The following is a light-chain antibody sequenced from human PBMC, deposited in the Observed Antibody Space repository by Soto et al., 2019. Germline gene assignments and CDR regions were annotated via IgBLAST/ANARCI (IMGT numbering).Light chain of an antibody. V-gene: IGKV3-20*01. J-gene: IGKJ5*01. CDR2: GAS. Sequence: EITMTQSADTLSLSQEERATLSCRASQSVSNNYLAWYQQKPGQAPRLLIYGASNRATGIPDRFSGSGSGTDFTLTISRLEPEDFAVYYCQQYGSSITFGQGTRLEIK. CDR3: QQYGSSIT. CDR1: QSVSNNY.